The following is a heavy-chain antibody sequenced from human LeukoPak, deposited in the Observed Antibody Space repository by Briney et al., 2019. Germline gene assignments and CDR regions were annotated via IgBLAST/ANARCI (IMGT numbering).Heavy chain of an antibody. V-gene: IGHV3-23*01. CDR2: IGGRGGST. CDR3: GKEGGA. J-gene: IGHJ5*02. Sequence: GGSLRLSCAASGFRFSDYTMTWVRQAPGKGPEWVSAIGGRGGSTYYADSLGGRFTISRDNSKDMLYMQMNSLKVEDTATYYCGKEGGAWGQGTKVTVSS. D-gene: IGHD3-16*01. CDR1: GFRFSDYT.